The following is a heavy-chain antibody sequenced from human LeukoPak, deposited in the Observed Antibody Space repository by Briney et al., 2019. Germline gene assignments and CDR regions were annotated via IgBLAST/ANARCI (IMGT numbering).Heavy chain of an antibody. Sequence: ASVKVSCKASGYTFTTYDITWLRQATGQGLEWMGWMNPNSGDTAYAQKFQGRVAMTRDTSISTAYMELSGLRSEDTAVYYCARGLGDYYDTSTYYYAVPAHWGQGTLVTVSS. CDR2: MNPNSGDT. J-gene: IGHJ4*02. CDR1: GYTFTTYD. D-gene: IGHD3-22*01. CDR3: ARGLGDYYDTSTYYYAVPAH. V-gene: IGHV1-8*01.